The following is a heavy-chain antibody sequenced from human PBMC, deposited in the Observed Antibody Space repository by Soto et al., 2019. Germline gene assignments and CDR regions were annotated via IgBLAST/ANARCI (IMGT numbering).Heavy chain of an antibody. V-gene: IGHV1-2*04. CDR2: INPNSGDT. CDR3: ARGTRIVVVVTANPDFDY. CDR1: EYAFTDYY. Sequence: QVQLVQSGAEVKKPGASVKVPCKASEYAFTDYYMHWVRQAPGQGLEWMGWINPNSGDTNYAQKFQGWITMTRDTSISTAYMELSRLRSDETAVYYCARGTRIVVVVTANPDFDYWGQGTLVTVSS. J-gene: IGHJ4*02. D-gene: IGHD2-15*01.